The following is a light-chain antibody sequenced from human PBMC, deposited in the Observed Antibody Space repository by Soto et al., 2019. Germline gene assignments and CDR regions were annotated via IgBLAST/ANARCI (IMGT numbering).Light chain of an antibody. V-gene: IGKV3-15*01. CDR1: QSVSSK. Sequence: EIVMTQSPATLSVSQGEGATLSCRASQSVSSKLAWYQQKPGQAPRLLIYGASTRATGIPARFSGSGSGTEFTLIISSLQSEDSAVYYCQQYNSWLWTFGQGTKVEIK. CDR2: GAS. J-gene: IGKJ1*01. CDR3: QQYNSWLWT.